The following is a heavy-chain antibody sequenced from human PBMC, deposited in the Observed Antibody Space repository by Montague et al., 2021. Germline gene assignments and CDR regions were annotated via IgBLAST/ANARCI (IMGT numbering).Heavy chain of an antibody. CDR1: GASVSSGSYY. J-gene: IGHJ6*02. Sequence: SXTLSLTCTVSGASVSSGSYYWSWIRQPPGKGLEWIGNIFYTGSTNYNPSLKSRVSISVDTSKNQVSLRLSSVTAAATAVYYCTGGSVENSRGLGVACYYGMDVWGQGTTVTVSS. V-gene: IGHV4-61*01. D-gene: IGHD5-18*01. CDR2: IFYTGST. CDR3: TGGSVENSRGLGVACYYGMDV.